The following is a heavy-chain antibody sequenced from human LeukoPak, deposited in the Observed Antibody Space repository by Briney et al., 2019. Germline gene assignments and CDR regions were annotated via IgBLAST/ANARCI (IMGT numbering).Heavy chain of an antibody. V-gene: IGHV3-7*01. CDR3: ARGAPLAYCGGDCSRLLDY. D-gene: IGHD2-21*02. CDR2: IKQDGSQK. CDR1: GFSFSRHW. Sequence: TGGSLRLSCAASGFSFSRHWMSWVRQAPGKGLEWVAHIKQDGSQKYDVDSVKGRFTISRDNAKNSLYLQMNSLRAEDTAVYYCARGAPLAYCGGDCSRLLDYWGQGTLVTVSS. J-gene: IGHJ4*02.